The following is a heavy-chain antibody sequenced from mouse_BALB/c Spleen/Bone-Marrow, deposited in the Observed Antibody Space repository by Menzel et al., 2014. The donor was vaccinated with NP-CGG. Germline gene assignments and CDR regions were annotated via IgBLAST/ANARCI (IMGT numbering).Heavy chain of an antibody. CDR2: INPDSSTV. CDR3: ARPGWGNFVFVY. D-gene: IGHD2-1*01. Sequence: EVQLVESGGGLAQPGGSLKLSCAASGFDFSRYWMSWVRRAPGKGLEWIGEINPDSSTVNYTPSLKDKFIISRDNAKNTLYLQMSKVRSEDTALYYCARPGWGNFVFVYWGQGTLVTVST. V-gene: IGHV4-1*02. J-gene: IGHJ3*01. CDR1: GFDFSRYW.